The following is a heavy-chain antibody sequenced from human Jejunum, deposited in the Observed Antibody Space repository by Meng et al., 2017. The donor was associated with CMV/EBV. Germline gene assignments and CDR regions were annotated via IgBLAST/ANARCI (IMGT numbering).Heavy chain of an antibody. V-gene: IGHV4-31*03. J-gene: IGHJ4*02. CDR1: GVSVSSGGYY. CDR3: ARVSSGWDYFDY. D-gene: IGHD6-19*01. Sequence: QVRLQWSGPGMVTPSQTLSLTCTVCGVSVSSGGYYWTWIRQHPGKGLDWFGHNYYSGSSFYNPSLKRRVIISIGTSKNQFSLNLRSVTAADTAVYYCARVSSGWDYFDYWGQGTLVTVSS. CDR2: NYYSGSS.